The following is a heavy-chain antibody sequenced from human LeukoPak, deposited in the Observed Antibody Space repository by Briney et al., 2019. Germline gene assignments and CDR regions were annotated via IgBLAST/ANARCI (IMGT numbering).Heavy chain of an antibody. D-gene: IGHD3-10*01. V-gene: IGHV3-23*01. J-gene: IGHJ5*02. Sequence: GGSLRLSCAASGFTFSNAWMSWVRQAPGKGLEWVSAITGNGANTFYADSVKGRFTISRDNSKNTMYLQMNSLRAEDTALYYCARDRSGSYPNWFDPWGQGTLVTVSS. CDR3: ARDRSGSYPNWFDP. CDR2: ITGNGANT. CDR1: GFTFSNAW.